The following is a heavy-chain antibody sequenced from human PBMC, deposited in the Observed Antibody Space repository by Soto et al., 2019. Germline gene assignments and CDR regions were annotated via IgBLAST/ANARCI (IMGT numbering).Heavy chain of an antibody. CDR3: AKVKSLAGQE. Sequence: EVQLVESGGGLVQPGGSLRLSCAASGFTFSSYWMSWVRQAPGKGLEWVANIKQDGSDKYYVDSVKGRFTISRDNAKNSLSLQMNSLTAEDTAIYYCAKVKSLAGQEWGQGTRVTVSS. V-gene: IGHV3-7*05. J-gene: IGHJ4*02. CDR2: IKQDGSDK. D-gene: IGHD6-6*01. CDR1: GFTFSSYW.